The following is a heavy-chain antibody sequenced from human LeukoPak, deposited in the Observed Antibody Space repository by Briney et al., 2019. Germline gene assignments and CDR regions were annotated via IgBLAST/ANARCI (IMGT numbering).Heavy chain of an antibody. CDR3: ARGNYYDSSGPIDY. J-gene: IGHJ4*02. Sequence: PSETLSLTCAVYGGSFSGYYRSWIRQPPGKGLEWIGEINHSGSTNYNPSLKSRVTISVDTSKNQFSLKLSSVTAADTAVYYCARGNYYDSSGPIDYWGQGTLVTVSS. CDR1: GGSFSGYY. D-gene: IGHD3-22*01. CDR2: INHSGST. V-gene: IGHV4-34*01.